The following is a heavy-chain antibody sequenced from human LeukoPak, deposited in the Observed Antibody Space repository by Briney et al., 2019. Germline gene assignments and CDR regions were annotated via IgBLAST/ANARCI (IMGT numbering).Heavy chain of an antibody. CDR3: ARGPNSNWSGLDF. D-gene: IGHD6-6*01. Sequence: QPGGSLRLSCTASGFSFSGHWMHWARQLPGKGLVWVSRISPTGSTTSYADSVKGRFTVSRDNAKNTLYPQVNNLRAEDTAVYYCARGPNSNWSGLDFWGQGTLLTVSS. J-gene: IGHJ4*02. V-gene: IGHV3-74*01. CDR2: ISPTGSTT. CDR1: GFSFSGHW.